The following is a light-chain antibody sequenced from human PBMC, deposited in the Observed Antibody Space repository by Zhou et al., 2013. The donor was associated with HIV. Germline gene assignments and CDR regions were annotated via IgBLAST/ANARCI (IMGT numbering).Light chain of an antibody. CDR3: QQYNSYSFT. J-gene: IGKJ3*01. V-gene: IGKV1-16*01. CDR2: GAT. CDR1: QGVGNS. Sequence: RLTQSPSSLSASVGDRVTITCRASQGVGNSFAWYQQKPGKAPSLLIYGATILQTGVPSRFSGSGSGTEFTLTISSLQPDDFATYYCQQYNSYSFTFGPGTKVDIK.